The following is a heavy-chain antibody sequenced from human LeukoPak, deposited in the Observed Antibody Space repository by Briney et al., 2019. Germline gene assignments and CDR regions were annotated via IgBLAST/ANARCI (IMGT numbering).Heavy chain of an antibody. CDR1: GFTVCSNY. CDR2: IYSGGST. CDR3: ARDSGGPLSRQFHY. J-gene: IGHJ4*02. Sequence: GGSLRLSCAASGFTVCSNYMSWVRQAPGKGLEWVSVIYSGGSTYYADSVKGRFTISRDNSKNTLYLQMNSLRAEDTAVYYCARDSGGPLSRQFHYWGQGTLVTVSS. V-gene: IGHV3-66*02. D-gene: IGHD2/OR15-2a*01.